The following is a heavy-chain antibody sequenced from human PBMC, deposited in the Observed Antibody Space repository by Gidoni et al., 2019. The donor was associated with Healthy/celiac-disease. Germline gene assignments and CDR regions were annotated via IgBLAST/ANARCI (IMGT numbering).Heavy chain of an antibody. D-gene: IGHD6-19*01. Sequence: QVQLQESGPGLVTPSGTLSLTCAVSGGSISRSNWWSWVRQPPGKGLEWIGENYHSGSTNYNPSLKSRVTISVDKSKNQFSLKLSSVTAADTAVYYCARDGSGWVENWFDPWGQGTLVTVSS. CDR3: ARDGSGWVENWFDP. V-gene: IGHV4-4*02. CDR2: NYHSGST. J-gene: IGHJ5*02. CDR1: GGSISRSNW.